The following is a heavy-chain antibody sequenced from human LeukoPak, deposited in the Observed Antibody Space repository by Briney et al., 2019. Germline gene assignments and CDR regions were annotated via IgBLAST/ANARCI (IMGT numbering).Heavy chain of an antibody. D-gene: IGHD4-17*01. CDR2: ISYDGSNK. Sequence: GGSLRLSCAASGFTFSSYTMHWVRQAPGKGLEWVAVISYDGSNKYYADSVKGRFTISRDNSKNTLFLQMNSLTTEDTAVYYCAREVGGDYVFDYWGQGTLVTVSS. J-gene: IGHJ4*02. CDR1: GFTFSSYT. V-gene: IGHV3-30-3*01. CDR3: AREVGGDYVFDY.